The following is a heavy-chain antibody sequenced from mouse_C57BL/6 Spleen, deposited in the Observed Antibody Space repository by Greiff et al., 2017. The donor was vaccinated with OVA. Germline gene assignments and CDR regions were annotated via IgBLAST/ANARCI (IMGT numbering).Heavy chain of an antibody. Sequence: QVQLKQSGAELVKPGASVKMSCKASGYTFTSYWITWVKQRPGQGLEWIGDIYPGSGSTNYNEKFKSKATLTVDTSSSTAYMQLSSLTSEDSAVYYCARRYQKGYAMDYWGQGTSVTVSS. CDR1: GYTFTSYW. V-gene: IGHV1-55*01. D-gene: IGHD1-1*01. CDR3: ARRYQKGYAMDY. J-gene: IGHJ4*01. CDR2: IYPGSGST.